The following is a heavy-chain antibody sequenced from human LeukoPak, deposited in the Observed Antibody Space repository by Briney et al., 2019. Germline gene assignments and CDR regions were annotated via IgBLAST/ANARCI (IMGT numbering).Heavy chain of an antibody. Sequence: GGSLRLSCAASGFTFSTYVVQWVRQAPGKGLEYVSAITGDGGYTYYANSVKGRFTISRDNSKKTLYLQMGSLRADDMAVYYCARVSTNDRRNAFDIWGQGTMVTVPS. CDR1: GFTFSTYV. CDR3: ARVSTNDRRNAFDI. J-gene: IGHJ3*02. CDR2: ITGDGGYT. D-gene: IGHD2-8*01. V-gene: IGHV3-64*01.